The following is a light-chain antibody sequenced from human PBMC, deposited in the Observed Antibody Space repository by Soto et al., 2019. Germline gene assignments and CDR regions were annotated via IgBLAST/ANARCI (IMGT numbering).Light chain of an antibody. CDR1: SSDVGNYNY. V-gene: IGLV2-14*01. CDR3: SSYTGTNDLPYV. CDR2: EVR. Sequence: QSALTQPASVSGSPGQSITISCTGTSSDVGNYNYVSWYQQHPGKAPKLMVFEVRNRPSGVSNRFSGSKSDNTASLTISGLQAEDEAEYFCSSYTGTNDLPYVFGTGTKVTVL. J-gene: IGLJ1*01.